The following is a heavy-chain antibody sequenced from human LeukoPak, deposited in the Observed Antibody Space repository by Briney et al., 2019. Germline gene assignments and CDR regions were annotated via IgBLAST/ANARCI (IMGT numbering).Heavy chain of an antibody. CDR3: ARSHYDSSGSYYFDY. Sequence: SETLSLTCTVSGGSISSYYWSWLRQPPGKGLEWIGYIYYSGSTNYNPSLTSRVTISVDTSKNQFSLKLSSVTAADTAVYYCARSHYDSSGSYYFDYWGQGTLVTVSS. CDR2: IYYSGST. CDR1: GGSISSYY. V-gene: IGHV4-59*01. D-gene: IGHD3-22*01. J-gene: IGHJ4*02.